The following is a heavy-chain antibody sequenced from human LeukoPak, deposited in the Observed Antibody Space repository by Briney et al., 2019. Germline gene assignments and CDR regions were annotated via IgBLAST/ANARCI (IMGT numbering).Heavy chain of an antibody. CDR3: ARALYYYDSCAFDI. CDR2: FIPILGIA. CDR1: GYTFTSYD. J-gene: IGHJ3*02. V-gene: IGHV1-69*04. Sequence: SVKVSCMASGYTFTSYDINWVRLATGQGLEWMGRFIPILGIANYAQKFQGRVTITADKSTSTAYMELSSLRSEDTAVYYCARALYYYDSCAFDIWGQGTMVTVSS. D-gene: IGHD3-22*01.